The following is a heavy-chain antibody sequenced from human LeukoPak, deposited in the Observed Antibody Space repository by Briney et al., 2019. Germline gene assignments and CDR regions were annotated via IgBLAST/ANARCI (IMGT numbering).Heavy chain of an antibody. CDR2: IYYSGST. CDR3: ARRRVDSSGYDAFDI. V-gene: IGHV4-61*10. Sequence: SQTLSLICTVSGGSISSDYYYWSWIRQPAEKGLEWIGYIYYSGSTNYNPSLNSRVNILIDTSKNQFSLKLGSVTAADTAVYYCARRRVDSSGYDAFDIWGQGTMVTVSS. J-gene: IGHJ3*02. CDR1: GGSISSDYYY. D-gene: IGHD3-22*01.